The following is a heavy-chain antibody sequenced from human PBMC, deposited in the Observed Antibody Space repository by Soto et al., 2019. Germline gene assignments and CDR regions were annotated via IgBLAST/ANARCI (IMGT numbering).Heavy chain of an antibody. Sequence: QVQLVQSGAEVKEPGASVRVSRKASGYTFTSYDINWMRQATGQGLEWMGWMSPNSGYTGYAQKFQGRVTMTRDTSVSTASMELTNLRSDDTAMYYCARGVDAGVDSWGQGTLVAVSS. V-gene: IGHV1-8*01. CDR1: GYTFTSYD. J-gene: IGHJ4*02. D-gene: IGHD1-1*01. CDR3: ARGVDAGVDS. CDR2: MSPNSGYT.